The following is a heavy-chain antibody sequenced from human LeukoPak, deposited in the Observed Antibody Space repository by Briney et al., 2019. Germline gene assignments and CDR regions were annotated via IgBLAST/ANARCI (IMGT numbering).Heavy chain of an antibody. J-gene: IGHJ3*02. V-gene: IGHV3-33*01. CDR3: ARAYYFDTTGHDSDALDI. D-gene: IGHD3-22*01. CDR2: IRTDASNK. CDR1: GFNFRNYD. Sequence: GGSLRLSCAASGFNFRNYDMHGVRQAPGKGLEWVASIRTDASNKYYAGSVKGRFTISRDNAKNTLFLQMNSLRAEDTAVYYCARAYYFDTTGHDSDALDIWGRGTMVTVSS.